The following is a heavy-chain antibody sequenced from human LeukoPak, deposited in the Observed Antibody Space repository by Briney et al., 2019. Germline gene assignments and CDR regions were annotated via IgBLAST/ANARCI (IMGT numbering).Heavy chain of an antibody. Sequence: GGSLRLSCAASGFTFSSYAMSWVRQAPGKGLEWVSAISGSGGSTYYADSVKGRFTISRDNSKNTLYLQMNSLRAEDTAVYYCARGTYCSSTSCQGGAFDIWGQGTMVTVSS. CDR1: GFTFSSYA. V-gene: IGHV3-23*01. CDR3: ARGTYCSSTSCQGGAFDI. J-gene: IGHJ3*02. D-gene: IGHD2-2*01. CDR2: ISGSGGST.